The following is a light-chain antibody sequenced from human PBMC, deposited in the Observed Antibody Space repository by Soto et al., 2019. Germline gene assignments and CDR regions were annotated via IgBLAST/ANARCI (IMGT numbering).Light chain of an antibody. CDR3: SSYTSSLYV. J-gene: IGLJ1*01. CDR2: DVS. Sequence: SVLPQPASVSGSPVQSITLSCTGTSSGVGGYNYVSWYQQHPGKAPKLMIYDVSNRPSGVSNRFSGSKSGNTASLTISGLQAEDEDDYYCSSYTSSLYVFGTGTKVTVL. V-gene: IGLV2-14*01. CDR1: SSGVGGYNY.